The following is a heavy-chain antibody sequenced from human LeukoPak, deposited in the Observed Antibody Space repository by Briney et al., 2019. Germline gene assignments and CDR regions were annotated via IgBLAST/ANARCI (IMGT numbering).Heavy chain of an antibody. CDR3: ASPSGSSWYSKYYFVH. V-gene: IGHV1-2*02. Sequence: EASVKVSCKASGYTFTSYDINWVRQATGQGLEWMGWINPNSGATNYAQKFQGRVTMTRDTSTSTLYLELNRLRSDDTAVYYCASPSGSSWYSKYYFVHWGLGTLVTVSS. CDR1: GYTFTSYD. D-gene: IGHD6-13*01. CDR2: INPNSGAT. J-gene: IGHJ4*02.